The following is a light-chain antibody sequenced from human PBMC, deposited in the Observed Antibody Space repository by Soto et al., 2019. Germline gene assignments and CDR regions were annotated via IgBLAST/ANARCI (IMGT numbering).Light chain of an antibody. Sequence: DIQMTQSPSTLSASVGDRVTITCRASQSISNWLAWYQKKPGKAPKVLIYKASILESGVPSRLSGSGSGTEFTLTISSLQPDDFATYYCQQYSSYSLTFGGGTKVEIK. V-gene: IGKV1-5*03. CDR2: KAS. CDR3: QQYSSYSLT. CDR1: QSISNW. J-gene: IGKJ4*01.